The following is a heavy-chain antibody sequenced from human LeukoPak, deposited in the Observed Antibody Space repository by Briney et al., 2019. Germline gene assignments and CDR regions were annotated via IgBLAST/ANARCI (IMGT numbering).Heavy chain of an antibody. CDR2: IYYSGST. D-gene: IGHD6-13*01. J-gene: IGHJ6*03. Sequence: SETLSLTCTVSGGSISSYYWSWIRQPPGKGLEWIGYIYYSGSTNYNPSLKSRVTISVDTSKNQFSLKLSSVTAADTGVYYCASSRGYSSSLWYYYMDVWGKGTTVTVSS. CDR3: ASSRGYSSSLWYYYMDV. CDR1: GGSISSYY. V-gene: IGHV4-59*12.